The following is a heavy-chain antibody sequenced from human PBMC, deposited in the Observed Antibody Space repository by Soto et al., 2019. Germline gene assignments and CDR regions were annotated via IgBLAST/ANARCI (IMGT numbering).Heavy chain of an antibody. CDR1: GYTFTNFG. J-gene: IGHJ5*01. CDR3: VRGGTRIDS. Sequence: QVQLVQSGAEVKKPGASVKVSCKASGYTFTNFGISWVRQAPGQGLEWLGWISDYNGNTNYAQKFQGRVTMNTDTTTSTAYMEVRSLSVDGTAVYYCVRGGTRIDSWGHGTQVTVSS. CDR2: ISDYNGNT. V-gene: IGHV1-18*01. D-gene: IGHD3-16*01.